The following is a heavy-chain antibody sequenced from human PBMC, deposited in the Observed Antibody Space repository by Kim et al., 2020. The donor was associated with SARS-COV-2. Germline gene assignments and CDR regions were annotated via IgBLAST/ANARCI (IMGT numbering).Heavy chain of an antibody. CDR3: ARDRSFGSTLYYYFDY. V-gene: IGHV3-48*02. CDR1: GFTFISYA. J-gene: IGHJ4*02. CDR2: ISSSSGKI. Sequence: GGSVRLSCAASGFTFISYAINWVRQAPGKGLEWVSYISSSSGKIDYADSVKGRFTISRDNAKNSVYLQMNSLRDEDTAVYYCARDRSFGSTLYYYFDYWGQGALVTVSS. D-gene: IGHD6-13*01.